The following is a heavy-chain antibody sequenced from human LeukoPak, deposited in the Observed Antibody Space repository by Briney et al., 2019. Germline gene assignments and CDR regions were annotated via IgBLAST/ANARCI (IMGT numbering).Heavy chain of an antibody. CDR2: IYYSGST. V-gene: IGHV4-59*08. CDR1: GGSISSYY. J-gene: IGHJ3*02. D-gene: IGHD3-22*01. CDR3: ARLRDSSVYYPNDCFDI. Sequence: SETLSLTCTVSGGSISSYYWSWIRQPPGKGLEWIGYIYYSGSTNYNPSLKSRVTISVDTSKNQFSLKLSSVTAADTAVYYCARLRDSSVYYPNDCFDIWGQGTMVTVSS.